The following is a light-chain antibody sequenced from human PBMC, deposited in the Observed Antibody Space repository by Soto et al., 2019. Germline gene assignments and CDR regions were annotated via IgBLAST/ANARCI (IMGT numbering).Light chain of an antibody. V-gene: IGLV2-14*01. Sequence: QSVLTQPASVSGSPGQSITISCTGTSSDVGGYNYVSWYQQHPGKAPKLLIFEGTNRPSGVSHRFSGSKSGNTASLTISGLQAEDEAMYFCSSSTNTNTLVIFGGGTKLTVL. CDR2: EGT. CDR1: SSDVGGYNY. CDR3: SSSTNTNTLVI. J-gene: IGLJ2*01.